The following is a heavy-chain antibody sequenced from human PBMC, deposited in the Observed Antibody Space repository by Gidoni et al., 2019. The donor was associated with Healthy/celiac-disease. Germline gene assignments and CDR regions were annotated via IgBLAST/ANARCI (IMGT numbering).Heavy chain of an antibody. Sequence: QVQLQESGPGLVKPSQTLSLTCTVSGGPISSGGYYWSWIRQHPGKGLEWIGYIYYSGSTYYNPSLKSRVTISVDTSKNQFSLKLSSVTAADTAVYYCARAWGTGIVVVPAAIWFDPWGQGTLVTVSS. D-gene: IGHD2-2*01. CDR1: GGPISSGGYY. J-gene: IGHJ5*02. CDR2: IYYSGST. V-gene: IGHV4-31*03. CDR3: ARAWGTGIVVVPAAIWFDP.